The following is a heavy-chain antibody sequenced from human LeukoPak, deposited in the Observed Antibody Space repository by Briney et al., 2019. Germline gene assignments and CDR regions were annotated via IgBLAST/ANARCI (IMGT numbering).Heavy chain of an antibody. CDR1: GYIFTSYW. J-gene: IGHJ4*02. CDR2: IYPGDSDT. D-gene: IGHD6-13*01. CDR3: ARRVGSSSWFFDY. Sequence: GESLKISCKGSGYIFTSYWIAWVRQMPGKVLEWMGIIYPGDSDTRYSPSFQGQVTISADKSISTAYLQWSSLKASDTAMYYCARRVGSSSWFFDYWGQGTLVTVSS. V-gene: IGHV5-51*01.